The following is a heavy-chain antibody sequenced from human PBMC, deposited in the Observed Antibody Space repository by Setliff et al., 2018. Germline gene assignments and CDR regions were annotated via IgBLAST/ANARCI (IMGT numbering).Heavy chain of an antibody. D-gene: IGHD3-9*01. Sequence: PGGSLRLSCAASGFTLSSYWMHWVRQAPGKGLVWVSRINSDGSSTSYADSVKGRFTISRDNAKNTLYLQMNSLRAEDTAVYYCANHNPARRALNGTPLDNWGQGTLVTVSS. CDR1: GFTLSSYW. V-gene: IGHV3-74*01. J-gene: IGHJ4*02. CDR2: INSDGSST. CDR3: ANHNPARRALNGTPLDN.